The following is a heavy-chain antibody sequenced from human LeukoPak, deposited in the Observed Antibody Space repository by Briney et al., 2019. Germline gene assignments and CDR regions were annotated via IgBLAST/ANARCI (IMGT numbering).Heavy chain of an antibody. CDR3: ARDQNYYDSSGYDY. CDR1: GFTFSSYS. J-gene: IGHJ4*02. CDR2: ISSGSNTI. D-gene: IGHD3-22*01. Sequence: PGGSLRLSCAASGFTFSSYSMNWVRQAPGKGLEWVSYISSGSNTIYYADSVKGRFTISRDNAKKSLYLQMNSLRDEDTAVYYCARDQNYYDSSGYDYWGQGTLVTVSP. V-gene: IGHV3-48*02.